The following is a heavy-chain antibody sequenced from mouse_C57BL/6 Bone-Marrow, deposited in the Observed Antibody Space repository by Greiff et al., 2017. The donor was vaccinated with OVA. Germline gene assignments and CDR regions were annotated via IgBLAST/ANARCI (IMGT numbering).Heavy chain of an antibody. D-gene: IGHD1-1*01. V-gene: IGHV2-2*01. CDR1: GFSLTSYG. J-gene: IGHJ4*01. CDR2: IWSGGST. CDR3: ARNNYGSPYYYAMDY. Sequence: VQLVESGPGLVQPSQSLSITCTVSGFSLTSYGVHWVRQSPGKGLEWLGVIWSGGSTDYNAAFISRLSISKDNSKSQVFFKMNSLQADDTAIYYCARNNYGSPYYYAMDYWGQGTSVTVSS.